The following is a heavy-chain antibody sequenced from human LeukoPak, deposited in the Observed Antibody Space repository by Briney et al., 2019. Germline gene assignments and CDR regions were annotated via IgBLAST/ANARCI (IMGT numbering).Heavy chain of an antibody. D-gene: IGHD3-3*01. J-gene: IGHJ6*02. Sequence: GRSLRLSCAASGFTFDDYAMNWVRQAPGKGLEWVSSISSSSSYIYYADSVKGRFTISRDNAKNSLYLQMNSLRAEDTAVYYCARGLFTIFGVVIAPYGMDVWGQGTTVTVSS. V-gene: IGHV3-21*01. CDR2: ISSSSSYI. CDR1: GFTFDDYA. CDR3: ARGLFTIFGVVIAPYGMDV.